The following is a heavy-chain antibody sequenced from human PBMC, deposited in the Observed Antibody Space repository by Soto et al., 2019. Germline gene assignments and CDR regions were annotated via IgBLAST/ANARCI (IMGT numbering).Heavy chain of an antibody. CDR3: AKDLIDYSISYLDY. J-gene: IGHJ4*02. D-gene: IGHD4-4*01. CDR2: ITITGYT. CDR1: GFRFSNYA. V-gene: IGHV3-23*01. Sequence: GGSLRLSCATSGFRFSNYAMSLVRQAPGKGLEWVAGITITGYTYYVGSLKGRFTISRDNSKNKVSLQMKSLRAEDTAVYYCAKDLIDYSISYLDYWGQGTLVTVSS.